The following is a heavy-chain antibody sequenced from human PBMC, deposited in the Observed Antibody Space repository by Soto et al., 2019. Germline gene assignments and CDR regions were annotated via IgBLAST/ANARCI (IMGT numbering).Heavy chain of an antibody. D-gene: IGHD2-2*01. V-gene: IGHV4-59*01. Sequence: SSETLSLTCAVSGGSISDYFWNWVRQPPGKGLEWIGHTSYGGSTNYNPSLSSRVFISIDMSKNQVSLRLSSLTGADTAVYYCARDTTYLHDDWFDPWGQGTLVTVSS. CDR2: TSYGGST. CDR1: GGSISDYF. J-gene: IGHJ5*02. CDR3: ARDTTYLHDDWFDP.